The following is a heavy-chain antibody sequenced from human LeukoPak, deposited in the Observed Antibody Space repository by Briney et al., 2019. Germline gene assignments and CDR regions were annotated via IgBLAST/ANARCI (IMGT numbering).Heavy chain of an antibody. CDR2: IYYSGST. CDR3: ARGGHYYDSSGYYYFDY. Sequence: SETLSLTCTVSGGSISSYYWSWIRQPPGKELEWIEYIYYSGSTNYNPSLKSRVTISVDTSKNQFSLKLSSVTAADTAVYYCARGGHYYDSSGYYYFDYWGQGTLVTVSS. D-gene: IGHD3-22*01. V-gene: IGHV4-59*01. J-gene: IGHJ4*02. CDR1: GGSISSYY.